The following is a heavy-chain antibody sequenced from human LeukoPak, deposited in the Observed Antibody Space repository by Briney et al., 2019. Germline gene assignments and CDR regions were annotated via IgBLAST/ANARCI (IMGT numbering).Heavy chain of an antibody. J-gene: IGHJ4*02. CDR2: ISAYNGNT. Sequence: ASVKVSCKASGYTFTSYGISWVRQAPGQGLEWMGWISAYNGNTNYAQKLQGRVTMTTDTSTSTAYMELSSLRSEDTAVYYCARDTEGPQTVAGGVDYWGQGTLVTVSS. CDR1: GYTFTSYG. CDR3: ARDTEGPQTVAGGVDY. V-gene: IGHV1-18*01. D-gene: IGHD6-19*01.